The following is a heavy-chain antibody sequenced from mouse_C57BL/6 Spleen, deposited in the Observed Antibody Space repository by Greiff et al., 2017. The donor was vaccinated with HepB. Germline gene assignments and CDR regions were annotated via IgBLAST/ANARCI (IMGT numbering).Heavy chain of an antibody. CDR1: GFTFSSYA. J-gene: IGHJ2*01. D-gene: IGHD2-4*01. CDR2: ISSGGDYI. V-gene: IGHV5-9-1*02. Sequence: EVKLVESGEGLVKPGGSLKLSCAASGFTFSSYAMSWVRQTPEKRLEWVAYISSGGDYIYDADTVKGRFTISRDTARHTLYLQMSSLKSEDTAMYYCTRDNDYDGGYYFDYWGQGTTLTVSS. CDR3: TRDNDYDGGYYFDY.